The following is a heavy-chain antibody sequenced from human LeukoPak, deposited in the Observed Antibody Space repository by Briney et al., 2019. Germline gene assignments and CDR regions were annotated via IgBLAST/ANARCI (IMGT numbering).Heavy chain of an antibody. Sequence: GGSLRLSCAASGFTFDDYAMHWVRQAPGKGLEWVSGISWNSGSIGYADSVKGRFTISRDNAKNSLYLQMNSLRAEDTALYYCANAYSSRLDYWGQGTLVTVSS. CDR3: ANAYSSRLDY. CDR2: ISWNSGSI. D-gene: IGHD6-19*01. J-gene: IGHJ4*02. CDR1: GFTFDDYA. V-gene: IGHV3-9*01.